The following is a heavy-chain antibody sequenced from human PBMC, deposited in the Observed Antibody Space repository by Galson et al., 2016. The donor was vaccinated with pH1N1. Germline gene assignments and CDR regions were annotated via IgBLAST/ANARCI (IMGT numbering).Heavy chain of an antibody. J-gene: IGHJ4*02. Sequence: SLRLSCAASGFIFSNYAISWVRQAPGKGLEWVSVVSGDATRTYYADSVKGRFTISRDNSKNTLYLQMNSLRVDDTAVYYCAKDGPPGSRGWSSYYFDSWGQGTLVTVSS. CDR1: GFIFSNYA. CDR3: AKDGPPGSRGWSSYYFDS. D-gene: IGHD6-19*01. CDR2: VSGDATRT. V-gene: IGHV3-23*01.